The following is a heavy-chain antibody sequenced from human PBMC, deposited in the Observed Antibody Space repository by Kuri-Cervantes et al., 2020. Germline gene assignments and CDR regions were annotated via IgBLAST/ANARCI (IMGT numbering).Heavy chain of an antibody. CDR2: VNSDGKNT. CDR3: ARAHGDRLPPGY. CDR1: GFTFSNYW. V-gene: IGHV3-74*01. Sequence: GESLKISCAASGFTFSNYWMHWVRQAPGKGLVWVSRVNSDGKNTGYADSVKGRFTISRDNAKNTLYLQMNSLRAEDTAVYYCARAHGDRLPPGYWGQGTLVTVSS. D-gene: IGHD2-21*02. J-gene: IGHJ4*02.